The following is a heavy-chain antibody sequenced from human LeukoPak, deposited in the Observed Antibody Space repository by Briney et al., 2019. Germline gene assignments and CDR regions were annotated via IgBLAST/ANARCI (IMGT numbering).Heavy chain of an antibody. J-gene: IGHJ4*02. V-gene: IGHV3-74*03. Sequence: GGSLRLSCAAPGFTFSTFWMQWVRQAPGKGLVWVSLINSDGSTIKYADSVKGRFTVSRDNAKNTLYLQMNSLRADGTAVYYCVRSNWTYHYCGQGTLVTVSS. CDR3: VRSNWTYHY. CDR1: GFTFSTFW. D-gene: IGHD1-7*01. CDR2: INSDGSTI.